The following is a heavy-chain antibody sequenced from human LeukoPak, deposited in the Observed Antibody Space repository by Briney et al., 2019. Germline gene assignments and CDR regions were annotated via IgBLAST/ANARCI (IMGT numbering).Heavy chain of an antibody. CDR3: ARGRSGVSGNDSPFDY. CDR1: GFTFSSHG. J-gene: IGHJ4*02. D-gene: IGHD5-12*01. CDR2: ISPSGDIL. V-gene: IGHV3-21*01. Sequence: PGGSLRLSCAASGFTFSSHGMNWVRQAPGKGLEWVSGISPSGDILYYADSVKGQFTISRDNAKKSLYLQMNSLRAEDTAVYYCARGRSGVSGNDSPFDYWGQGTLVTVSS.